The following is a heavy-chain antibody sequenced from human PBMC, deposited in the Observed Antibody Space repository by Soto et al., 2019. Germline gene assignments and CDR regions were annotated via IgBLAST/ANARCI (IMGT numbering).Heavy chain of an antibody. D-gene: IGHD4-17*01. V-gene: IGHV4-30-4*01. CDR3: ASGSTVINTLDF. CDR2: NYYGGST. J-gene: IGHJ4*02. Sequence: QVQLQESGPGLVKPSQTLSLTCTVSGGSITSGDYYWSWIRQPPGKGLECVGYNYYGGSTYYNPSLESRITISLDTAKNLFSLELTSVTAADTAVYYCASGSTVINTLDFWGQGTLVTVSS. CDR1: GGSITSGDYY.